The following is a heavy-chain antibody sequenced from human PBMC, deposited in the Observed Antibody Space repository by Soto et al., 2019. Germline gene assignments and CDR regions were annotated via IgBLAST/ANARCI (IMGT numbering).Heavy chain of an antibody. D-gene: IGHD3-16*02. CDR1: GFTFSSYD. Sequence: GGSLRLSCADSGFTFSSYDMNWVRQAPGKGLEWVSYISSSGRAIYYADSVKGRFTISRDNDKNSLYLQMNSLRAEDTAVYYCARDRYLCGMDVWGQGTTVTVSS. J-gene: IGHJ6*02. CDR2: ISSSGRAI. V-gene: IGHV3-48*03. CDR3: ARDRYLCGMDV.